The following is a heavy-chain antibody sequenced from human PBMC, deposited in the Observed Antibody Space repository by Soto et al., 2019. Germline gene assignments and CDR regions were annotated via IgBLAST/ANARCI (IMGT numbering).Heavy chain of an antibody. D-gene: IGHD1-26*01. V-gene: IGHV1-3*01. Sequence: GASVKVSCKTSGYNFTSYGLHWVRQAPGQRLEWMGWINAANDNPKTSQKFQGRVTLTRDTSASTAYMELSGLISEDTAVYYCARVVEGHYLEPKFDFWGQEPLVTVSS. J-gene: IGHJ4*02. CDR2: INAANDNP. CDR1: GYNFTSYG. CDR3: ARVVEGHYLEPKFDF.